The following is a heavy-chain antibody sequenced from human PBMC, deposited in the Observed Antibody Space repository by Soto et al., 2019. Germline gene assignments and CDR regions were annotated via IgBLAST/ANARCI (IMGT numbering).Heavy chain of an antibody. V-gene: IGHV3-23*01. CDR1: GFTFSSYA. D-gene: IGHD2-2*01. J-gene: IGHJ2*01. Sequence: EVQLLESGGGLVQPGGSLRLSCAASGFTFSSYAMSWVRQAPGKGLEWVSGISGSGDSTYYADSVKGRFTISRDNSKSTLELQMNSLRADDTAVYYCAKSAGGYCSTTTCAGNFGYFDLWGRGTLVTVSS. CDR2: ISGSGDST. CDR3: AKSAGGYCSTTTCAGNFGYFDL.